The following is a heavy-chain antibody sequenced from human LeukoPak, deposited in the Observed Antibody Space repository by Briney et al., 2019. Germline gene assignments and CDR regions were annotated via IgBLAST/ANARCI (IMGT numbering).Heavy chain of an antibody. CDR3: ARASSSWDRFDY. CDR1: GFAFSSYS. Sequence: GGSLRLSCAASGFAFSSYSMNWVRQAPGKGLEWVSSISSSSSYIYYADSVKGRFTISRDNAKNSLYLQMNSLRAEDTAVYYCARASSSWDRFDYWGQGTLVTVSS. V-gene: IGHV3-21*01. CDR2: ISSSSSYI. J-gene: IGHJ4*02. D-gene: IGHD6-13*01.